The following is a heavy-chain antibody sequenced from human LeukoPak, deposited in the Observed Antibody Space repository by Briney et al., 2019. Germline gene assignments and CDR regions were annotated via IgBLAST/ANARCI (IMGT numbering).Heavy chain of an antibody. CDR2: ISSSGSTI. J-gene: IGHJ4*02. CDR1: GFTFSSYE. V-gene: IGHV3-48*03. CDR3: ASPGYSSGWLYFDY. Sequence: GGSLRLSCAASGFTFSSYEMNWVRQAPGKGLEWVSYISSSGSTIYYADSVKGRFTISRDNAKNSLYLQMNSLRAEDTAVYYCASPGYSSGWLYFDYRGQGTLVTVSS. D-gene: IGHD6-19*01.